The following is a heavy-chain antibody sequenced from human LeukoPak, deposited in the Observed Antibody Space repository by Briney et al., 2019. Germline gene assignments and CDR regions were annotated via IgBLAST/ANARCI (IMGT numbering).Heavy chain of an antibody. CDR1: GFSISRYT. D-gene: IGHD3-22*01. CDR3: AKPALQYYDSSGYHPDWYFHL. V-gene: IGHV3-23*01. CDR2: ISGNGAKT. Sequence: GGSLRLSCAGSGFSISRYTMSWVRQAPGKGLEWVSAISGNGAKTYYPDSVKGRFTLSSDNSKNALYLQLTSLSPEDTAVYYCAKPALQYYDSSGYHPDWYFHLWGRGTLVTVS. J-gene: IGHJ2*01.